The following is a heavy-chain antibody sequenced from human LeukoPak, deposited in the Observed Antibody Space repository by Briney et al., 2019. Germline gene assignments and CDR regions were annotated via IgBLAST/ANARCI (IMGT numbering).Heavy chain of an antibody. CDR1: GFTFSDYW. D-gene: IGHD1-26*01. J-gene: IGHJ4*02. V-gene: IGHV3-74*01. Sequence: GGSLRLSCAASGFTFSDYWMHWVRQAPGKGLLWVARIYSDGSSTIYADSVQGRFTISRDNAKNTLYLQMNSLRAEDTAVYSCARGDYYHFGYWGQGTLVTVSS. CDR3: ARGDYYHFGY. CDR2: IYSDGSST.